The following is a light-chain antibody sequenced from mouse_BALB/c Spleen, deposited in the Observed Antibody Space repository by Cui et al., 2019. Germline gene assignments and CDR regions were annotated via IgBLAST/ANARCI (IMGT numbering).Light chain of an antibody. Sequence: DIVMTQSPSSLTVTAGEKVTMSCKSSQSLLNSGNQKNYLTWYQQKPGQPPKLLIYWASTRESGVPDRFTGSGSGTDFTLTISSVQAEDLAVYYCQNDYRYTFGGGTKLEIK. CDR2: WAS. CDR1: QSLLNSGNQKNY. V-gene: IGKV8-19*01. J-gene: IGKJ2*01. CDR3: QNDYRYT.